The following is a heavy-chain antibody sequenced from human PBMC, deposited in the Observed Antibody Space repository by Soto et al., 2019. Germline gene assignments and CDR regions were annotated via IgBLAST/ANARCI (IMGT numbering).Heavy chain of an antibody. J-gene: IGHJ6*02. V-gene: IGHV3-74*01. Sequence: EVQLVESGGGLVQPGGPLRLSCSASGFTFSNYWMHWVRQAPGKGLVWVSRINTDGSSTSYADSVTSRFTISRDNAKNTLYLQMNNMRAEDTGVYYWERAQGLDVGGRGTTLTVP. CDR3: ERAQGLDV. CDR1: GFTFSNYW. CDR2: INTDGSST.